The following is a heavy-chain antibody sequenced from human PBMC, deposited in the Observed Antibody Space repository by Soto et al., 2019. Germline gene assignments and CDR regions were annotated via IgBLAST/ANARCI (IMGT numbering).Heavy chain of an antibody. CDR3: ARVTAAEPGLRTHCEY. Sequence: EVQLVESGGGLVQPGWSLRLSCAASGFPFSRYWMNWVRQAPGKGLEWVAIINLDGSEKYYVDSVKGRFTISRDNAKNTLYLQMNRLRADVTAMYYCARVTAAEPGLRTHCEYWGQGTLVTVSS. D-gene: IGHD4-17*01. CDR2: INLDGSEK. CDR1: GFPFSRYW. V-gene: IGHV3-7*05. J-gene: IGHJ4*02.